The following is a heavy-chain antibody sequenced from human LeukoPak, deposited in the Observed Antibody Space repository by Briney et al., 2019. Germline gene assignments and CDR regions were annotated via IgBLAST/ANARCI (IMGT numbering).Heavy chain of an antibody. CDR2: INPSGSSI. CDR1: GYTFTRNY. D-gene: IGHD6-13*01. V-gene: IGHV1-46*01. CDR3: ARDSSSWSLDY. Sequence: ASVTVSCKASGYTFTRNYMHWVRQAPGQGLEWMGIINPSGSSITSAQKFQGRVTMTRDTSTSTVYMELSSLRSEDTAVYYCARDSSSWSLDYWGQGTLVTVSS. J-gene: IGHJ4*02.